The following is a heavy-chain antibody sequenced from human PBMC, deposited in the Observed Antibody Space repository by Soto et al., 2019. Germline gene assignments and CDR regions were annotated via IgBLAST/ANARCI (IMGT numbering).Heavy chain of an antibody. D-gene: IGHD3-9*01. CDR1: GFTFSSYE. CDR3: ARDSQLRYFDWLSSDLYYYYGMDV. V-gene: IGHV3-48*03. J-gene: IGHJ6*02. Sequence: PGGSLRLSCAASGFTFSSYEMNWVRQAPGKGQEWVSYISSSGSTIYYADSVKGRFTISRDNAKNSLYLQMNSLRAEDTAVYYCARDSQLRYFDWLSSDLYYYYGMDVWGQGTTVTVSS. CDR2: ISSSGSTI.